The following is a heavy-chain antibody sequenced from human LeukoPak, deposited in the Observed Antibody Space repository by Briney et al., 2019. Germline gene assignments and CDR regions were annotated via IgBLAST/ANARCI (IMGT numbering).Heavy chain of an antibody. CDR2: ISSSSSTI. V-gene: IGHV3-48*01. D-gene: IGHD7-27*01. Sequence: GGSLRLSCAASGFTFSSYSMNWVRQAPAKGLEWVSYISSSSSTIYYADSVKGRFTIPRDNAKNSLYLQMNSLRAEDTAVYYCARDSVTGDRNYYYYYGMDVWGQGTTVTVSS. CDR3: ARDSVTGDRNYYYYYGMDV. CDR1: GFTFSSYS. J-gene: IGHJ6*02.